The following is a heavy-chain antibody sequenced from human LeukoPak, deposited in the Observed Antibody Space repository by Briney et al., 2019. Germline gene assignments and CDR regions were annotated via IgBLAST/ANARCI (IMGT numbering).Heavy chain of an antibody. J-gene: IGHJ3*02. CDR2: IYYSGST. CDR3: ARVNDMVRGVIAFDI. V-gene: IGHV4-59*01. D-gene: IGHD3-10*01. Sequence: PSETLSLTCTVSGGSLSSYYWSWLRQPPGKGLEWIGYIYYSGSTNYNPSLKSRVTISVDTSKNQFSLKLSSVTAADTAVYYCARVNDMVRGVIAFDIWSQGTMVTVSS. CDR1: GGSLSSYY.